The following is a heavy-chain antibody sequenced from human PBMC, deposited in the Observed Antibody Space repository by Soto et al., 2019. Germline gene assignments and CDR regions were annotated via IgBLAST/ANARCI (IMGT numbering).Heavy chain of an antibody. Sequence: SETLSLTCAVSGGSISSGGYSWSWIRQPPGKGLEWIGNIYPRGNTYYNASLKSRVAISVDTSKNQFSLKLSSVTAADTAVYYCARVQGGGYCSGGSCPYYYGMDVWGQGTTVTVSS. V-gene: IGHV4-30-2*01. CDR1: GGSISSGGYS. CDR2: IYPRGNT. D-gene: IGHD2-15*01. CDR3: ARVQGGGYCSGGSCPYYYGMDV. J-gene: IGHJ6*02.